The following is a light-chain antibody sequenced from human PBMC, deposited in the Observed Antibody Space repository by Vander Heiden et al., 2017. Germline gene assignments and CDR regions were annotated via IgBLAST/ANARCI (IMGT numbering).Light chain of an antibody. CDR2: WAS. V-gene: IGKV4-1*01. CDR1: QTVLYSSNNRNY. Sequence: DIVMTQSPDSLAVSLGERATINCKSSQTVLYSSNNRNYLAWYQQKPGQPPGLLIYWASTRESGVPGRFSGSGSGTDFTLTISNLQAEDVAVYYCQQYYSTPLTFGGGTKVEIK. J-gene: IGKJ4*01. CDR3: QQYYSTPLT.